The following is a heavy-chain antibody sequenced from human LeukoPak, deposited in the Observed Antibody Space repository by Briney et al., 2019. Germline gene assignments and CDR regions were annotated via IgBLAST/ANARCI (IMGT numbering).Heavy chain of an antibody. V-gene: IGHV1-8*01. CDR2: MNPNSGNT. J-gene: IGHJ5*02. CDR1: GYTFTSYD. Sequence: ASVKVSCKASGYTFTSYDINWVRQATGQGLEWMGWMNPNSGNTGYAQKFQGRVTMTRNTSISTAYMELSSLRSEDTAVYYCASRRWFRSSSSVENWFDPWGQGTLVTVSS. CDR3: ASRRWFRSSSSVENWFDP. D-gene: IGHD2-2*01.